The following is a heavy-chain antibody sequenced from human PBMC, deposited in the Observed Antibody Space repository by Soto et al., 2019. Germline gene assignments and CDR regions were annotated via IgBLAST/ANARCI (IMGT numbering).Heavy chain of an antibody. CDR3: ARAAGYSSGWYSYYYMDV. D-gene: IGHD6-19*01. CDR1: GFPFSIYC. J-gene: IGHJ6*03. Sequence: GGSLRLSCAASGFPFSIYCMNWVRQAPGKGLEWVANIKQDGSEKYSVDSVKGRFTISRDNAKNSLYLQLNSLRAEDTAVYYCARAAGYSSGWYSYYYMDVWGKGTTVTVSS. CDR2: IKQDGSEK. V-gene: IGHV3-7*01.